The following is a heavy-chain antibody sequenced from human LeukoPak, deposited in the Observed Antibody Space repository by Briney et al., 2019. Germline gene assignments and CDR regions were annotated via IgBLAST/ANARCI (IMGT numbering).Heavy chain of an antibody. CDR1: GGSISNYY. CDR3: ARGRWLQFSD. D-gene: IGHD5-24*01. Sequence: SETLSLTCTVSGGSISNYYWNWIRQPPGKGLEWIGYIYFTGSTNYNPSLKSRVTISLDTSKNQFSLKLSSVTAADTAIYYCARGRWLQFSDWGPGTLVTVSS. J-gene: IGHJ4*02. V-gene: IGHV4-59*01. CDR2: IYFTGST.